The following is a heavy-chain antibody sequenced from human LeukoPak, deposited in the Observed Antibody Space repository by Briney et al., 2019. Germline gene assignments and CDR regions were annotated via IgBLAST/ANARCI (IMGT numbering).Heavy chain of an antibody. Sequence: KPSETLSLTCAVSGYSIRNGDYWGWIRQSPGKGLEWIGSIYHSGSTHYNPSLKSRVTISVDTSQNQFSLMLSSVTAADTAVYYCARNRSLTTTPGFDHWGQGTLVTVSS. CDR1: GYSIRNGDY. J-gene: IGHJ4*02. CDR3: ARNRSLTTTPGFDH. V-gene: IGHV4-38-2*01. CDR2: IYHSGST. D-gene: IGHD4-11*01.